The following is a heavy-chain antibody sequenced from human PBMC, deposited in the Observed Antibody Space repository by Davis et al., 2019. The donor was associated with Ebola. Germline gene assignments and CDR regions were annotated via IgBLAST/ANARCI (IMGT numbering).Heavy chain of an antibody. CDR1: GFTFSSYA. CDR2: ISGRGGST. Sequence: GESLKLSCAASGFTFSSYALSWVRQAPGKGLELVSAISGRGGSTYYADSVKGRFNISRDNSKNTLYLQMNSLRAGDTAVYYCAKDPMTTRLGAIFDYWGQGTLVTVSS. V-gene: IGHV3-23*01. CDR3: AKDPMTTRLGAIFDY. J-gene: IGHJ4*02. D-gene: IGHD1-26*01.